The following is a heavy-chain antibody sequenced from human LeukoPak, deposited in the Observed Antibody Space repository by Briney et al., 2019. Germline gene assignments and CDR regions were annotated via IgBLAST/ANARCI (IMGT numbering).Heavy chain of an antibody. V-gene: IGHV4-38-2*02. CDR1: GYSISSGYY. Sequence: PSETLSLTCTVSGYSISSGYYWGWIRQPPGKGLEWIGNTYHSERTYSNPSLKSRVTISVDTSKNQFSLKLTSVTAADTAVYYCARAKGYCSGNTCDSPFDSWGQGTLVTVSS. D-gene: IGHD2-15*01. CDR2: TYHSERT. J-gene: IGHJ4*02. CDR3: ARAKGYCSGNTCDSPFDS.